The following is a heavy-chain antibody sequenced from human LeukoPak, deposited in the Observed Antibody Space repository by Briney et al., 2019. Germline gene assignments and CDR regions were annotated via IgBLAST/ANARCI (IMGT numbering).Heavy chain of an antibody. V-gene: IGHV4-4*07. CDR2: FHSSGMT. CDR1: GGSINVFF. CDR3: ASAPGGCGCIFPFGW. J-gene: IGHJ4*02. D-gene: IGHD2-15*01. Sequence: SETLSLTCTVSGGSINVFFWSWIRQAAGEGLEWIGRFHSSGMTNYNPSLKSRVTLSLDTSKNQFSLKLTHVTAVDTAVYYCASAPGGCGCIFPFGWWGQGNPVTVSS.